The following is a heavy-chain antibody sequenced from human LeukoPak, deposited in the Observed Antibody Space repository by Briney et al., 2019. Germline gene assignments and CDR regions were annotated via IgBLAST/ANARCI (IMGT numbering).Heavy chain of an antibody. J-gene: IGHJ4*02. CDR3: ARAHYYDSSGLDF. Sequence: PGGSLRLSCAASGFTFSSYEMNWVRQAPGKGLEWVSYISSSGSTIYYADSLKGRFTICRDNAKNSLYLQMNSLRAEDTAVYYCARAHYYDSSGLDFWGQGTLVTVSS. CDR2: ISSSGSTI. CDR1: GFTFSSYE. D-gene: IGHD3-22*01. V-gene: IGHV3-48*03.